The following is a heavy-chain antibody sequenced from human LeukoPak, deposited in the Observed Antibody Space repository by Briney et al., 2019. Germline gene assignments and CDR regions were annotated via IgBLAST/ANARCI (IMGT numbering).Heavy chain of an antibody. J-gene: IGHJ4*02. Sequence: PGRSLRLSCAASRFTFSSYAMSWVRQAPGKGLEWVSAISGSGGSTYYADSVKGRFTISRDNSKNTLYLQMNSLRAEDTAVYYCARGRIRPLDYWGQGTLVTVSS. CDR2: ISGSGGST. CDR3: ARGRIRPLDY. V-gene: IGHV3-23*01. D-gene: IGHD1-1*01. CDR1: RFTFSSYA.